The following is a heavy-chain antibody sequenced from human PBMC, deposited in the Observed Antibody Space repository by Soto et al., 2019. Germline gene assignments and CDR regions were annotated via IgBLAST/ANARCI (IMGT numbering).Heavy chain of an antibody. D-gene: IGHD1-26*01. Sequence: TLSLTCAVYGGSFSGYYWSWIRQPPGKGLEWIGEINHSGSTNYNPSLKSRVTISVDTSKNQFSLKLSSVTAADTAVYYCARRGASGATEPTNFDYWGQGTLVTVSS. CDR3: ARRGASGATEPTNFDY. CDR2: INHSGST. V-gene: IGHV4-34*01. J-gene: IGHJ4*02. CDR1: GGSFSGYY.